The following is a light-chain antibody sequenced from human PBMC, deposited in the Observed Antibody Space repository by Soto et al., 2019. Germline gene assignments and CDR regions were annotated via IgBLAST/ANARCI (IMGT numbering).Light chain of an antibody. CDR1: QSISNY. Sequence: DIQKTQSPSSLSASVGDRVTITCRASQSISNYLNWYQQKPGKAPKLLIYAASSMQSGVPSRFSGSGSETDFTLTISSLQPDYSATYYCQQSFSPLWTFGQGTKVEV. J-gene: IGKJ1*01. CDR3: QQSFSPLWT. CDR2: AAS. V-gene: IGKV1-39*01.